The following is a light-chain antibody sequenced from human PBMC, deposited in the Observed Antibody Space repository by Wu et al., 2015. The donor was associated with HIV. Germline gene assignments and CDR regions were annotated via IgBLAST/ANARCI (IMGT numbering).Light chain of an antibody. J-gene: IGKJ1*01. V-gene: IGKV3-15*01. CDR1: QSVSSSY. Sequence: LSCRASQSVSSSYLAWYQQKPGQAPRLLIYGASTRDTNIPARFSGSGFGTEFTLTISSLQPEDVATYYCQKYNTAPWTFGQGTKVEMK. CDR2: GAS. CDR3: QKYNTAPWT.